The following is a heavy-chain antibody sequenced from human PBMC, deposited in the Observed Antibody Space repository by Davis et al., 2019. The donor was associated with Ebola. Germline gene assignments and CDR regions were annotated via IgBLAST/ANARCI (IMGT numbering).Heavy chain of an antibody. J-gene: IGHJ5*02. V-gene: IGHV3-15*07. CDR3: TTGVRYYYDSSGYYPPLGP. Sequence: GGSLRLSCAASGFTFSSYWMNWVRQAPGKGLEWVGRIKSKTDGGTTDYAAPVKGRFTISRDDSKNTLYLQMNSLKTEDTAVYYCTTGVRYYYDSSGYYPPLGPWGQGTLVTVSS. D-gene: IGHD3-22*01. CDR2: IKSKTDGGTT. CDR1: GFTFSSYW.